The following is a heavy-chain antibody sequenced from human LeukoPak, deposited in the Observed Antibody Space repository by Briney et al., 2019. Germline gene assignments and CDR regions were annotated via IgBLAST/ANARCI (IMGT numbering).Heavy chain of an antibody. D-gene: IGHD2-8*01. CDR2: IYSGGST. V-gene: IGHV3-66*01. J-gene: IGHJ6*02. Sequence: AGGSLRLSCAASGFTVSSIYMSWVRQAPGKGLEWVSVIYSGGSTYYADSVKGRFTISRDNSKNTLYLQMNSLRAEDTAVYYCARTNRFLLMDVWGQGTTVTVSS. CDR3: ARTNRFLLMDV. CDR1: GFTVSSIY.